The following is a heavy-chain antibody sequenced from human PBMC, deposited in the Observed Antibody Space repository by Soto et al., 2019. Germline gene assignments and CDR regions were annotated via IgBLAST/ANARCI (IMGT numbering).Heavy chain of an antibody. CDR2: ISSSGSTI. V-gene: IGHV3-11*01. Sequence: QVQLVESGGGLVKPGGSLRLSCAASGFTFSDYYMSWIRQAPGKGLEWVSYISSSGSTIYYADSVKGRFTISRDNAKNALYLQMNSLRAEDTAVYYCASNPGDVRYFDWSTRSVEDYRGQGTLVTVSS. J-gene: IGHJ4*02. CDR1: GFTFSDYY. CDR3: ASNPGDVRYFDWSTRSVEDY. D-gene: IGHD3-9*01.